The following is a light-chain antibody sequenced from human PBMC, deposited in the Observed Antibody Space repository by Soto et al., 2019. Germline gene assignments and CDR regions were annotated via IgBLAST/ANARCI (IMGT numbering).Light chain of an antibody. CDR2: GAS. V-gene: IGKV3-15*01. CDR3: QQYNNWPRT. J-gene: IGKJ1*01. Sequence: EIVMTQSPGTLSVSPGERATLSCRASQTVSSNLAWYQQVPGQAPRLVIYGASTRATGIPARFSGSGSGTEFTLTISSLQSEDFAVYYGQQYNNWPRTFGQGTKVEIK. CDR1: QTVSSN.